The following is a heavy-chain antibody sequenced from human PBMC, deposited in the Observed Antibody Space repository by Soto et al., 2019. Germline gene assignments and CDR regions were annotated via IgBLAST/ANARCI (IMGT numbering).Heavy chain of an antibody. CDR3: ARGVTMVRGVTYYYYYGMDV. Sequence: QVQLVESGGGLVKPGGSLRLSCAASGFTFSDYYMSWIRQAPGKGLEWVSYISSSSSYTNYADSVKGRFTISRDNAKNSLYLQMNSLRAEDTAVYYCARGVTMVRGVTYYYYYGMDVWGQGTTVTVSS. J-gene: IGHJ6*02. CDR1: GFTFSDYY. V-gene: IGHV3-11*06. CDR2: ISSSSSYT. D-gene: IGHD3-10*01.